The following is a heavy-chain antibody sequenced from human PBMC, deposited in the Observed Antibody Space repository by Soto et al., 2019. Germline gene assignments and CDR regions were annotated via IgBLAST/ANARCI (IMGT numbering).Heavy chain of an antibody. CDR2: SSNSGTFS. V-gene: IGHV3-11*06. D-gene: IGHD1-1*01. J-gene: IGHJ4*02. Sequence: GSLRLSCEGSGFTFSDYYISWIRQAPGKGLEWISYSSNSGTFSRYADSVKGRSSISRDNTKNLLYLQMNSLRAEDTAVYYCARSGDNYNRLDYWGQGTPVTV. CDR3: ARSGDNYNRLDY. CDR1: GFTFSDYY.